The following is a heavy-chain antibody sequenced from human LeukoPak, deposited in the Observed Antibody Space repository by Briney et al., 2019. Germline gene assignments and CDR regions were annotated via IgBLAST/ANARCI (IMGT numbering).Heavy chain of an antibody. CDR1: GFTLSSYA. V-gene: IGHV3-64D*06. CDR3: VKDPMTTMTSHFDY. D-gene: IGHD4-17*01. J-gene: IGHJ4*02. CDR2: ISSNGGST. Sequence: GGSLRLSCSASGFTLSSYAMEWVRQVQGKGLEYVSAISSNGGSTYYADSVKGRFIISRDNSKNTLYLQMSSLRAEDTAVYYCVKDPMTTMTSHFDYWGQGTLVTVSS.